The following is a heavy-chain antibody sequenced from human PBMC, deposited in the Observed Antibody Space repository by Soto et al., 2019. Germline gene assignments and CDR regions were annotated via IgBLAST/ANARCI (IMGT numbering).Heavy chain of an antibody. J-gene: IGHJ6*03. Sequence: PSETLSLTCAVYGGSFSGYYWSWIRQPPGKGLEWIGEINHSGSTNYNPSLKSRVTISVDTSKNQFSLKLSSVTAADTAVYYCARGVYCTNGVCYYSYYYYMDVWGKGTTVTVSS. CDR2: INHSGST. D-gene: IGHD2-8*01. CDR3: ARGVYCTNGVCYYSYYYYMDV. CDR1: GGSFSGYY. V-gene: IGHV4-34*01.